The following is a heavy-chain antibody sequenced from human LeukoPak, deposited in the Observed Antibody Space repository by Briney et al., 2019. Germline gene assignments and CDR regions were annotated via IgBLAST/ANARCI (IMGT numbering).Heavy chain of an antibody. D-gene: IGHD3-9*01. CDR3: ARVYYDILTGSTYYYYYYYMDV. V-gene: IGHV4-59*01. CDR1: GGSISSYY. Sequence: SETLSLTCTVSGGSISSYYWSWIRQPPGKGLEWVGYIYYSGSANYNPSLKSRVTISVDTSKNQFSLKLSSVTAADTAVYYCARVYYDILTGSTYYYYYYYMDVWGKGTTVTVSS. CDR2: IYYSGSA. J-gene: IGHJ6*03.